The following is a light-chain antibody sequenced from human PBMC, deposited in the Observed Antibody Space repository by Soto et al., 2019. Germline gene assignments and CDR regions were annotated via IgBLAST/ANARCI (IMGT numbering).Light chain of an antibody. CDR2: SAS. CDR3: QQYVKWPPTFT. V-gene: IGKV3-15*01. Sequence: EIVMTQSPATLSVSPGERVTLSCRASQSVNSNLAWYQQKPGQAPSLLIYSASTRATGIPARFRGSGLGTEFTLAISSLQSEDFAVYSCQQYVKWPPTFTFGQGTKLEIK. CDR1: QSVNSN. J-gene: IGKJ2*01.